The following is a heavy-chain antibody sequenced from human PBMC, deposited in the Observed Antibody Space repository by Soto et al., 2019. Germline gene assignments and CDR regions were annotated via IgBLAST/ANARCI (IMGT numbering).Heavy chain of an antibody. Sequence: GGSLRLSCAASGFTFSSYGMHWVRQAPGKGLEWVAVIWYDGSNKYYADSVKGRFTISRDNSKNTLYLQMNSLRAEDTAVYYCARDEYYGSGSLWGRIDYFDYWGQGTLVTVSS. CDR1: GFTFSSYG. CDR3: ARDEYYGSGSLWGRIDYFDY. J-gene: IGHJ4*02. V-gene: IGHV3-33*01. CDR2: IWYDGSNK. D-gene: IGHD3-10*01.